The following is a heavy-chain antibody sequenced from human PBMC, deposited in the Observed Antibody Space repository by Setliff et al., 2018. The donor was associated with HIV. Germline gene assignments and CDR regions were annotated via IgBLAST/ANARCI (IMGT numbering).Heavy chain of an antibody. D-gene: IGHD4-4*01. Sequence: EPLSLTCTVSGYSISSDYWWGWIRQPPGKGLEWIGSIYHSGNTYYNPSLKSRVIISVDMSKNQFSLKLTSVTAADTAVFYCARSVMTTTNYFDYWGPGTLVTVSS. J-gene: IGHJ4*02. CDR2: IYHSGNT. CDR3: ARSVMTTTNYFDY. CDR1: GYSISSDYW. V-gene: IGHV4-38-2*02.